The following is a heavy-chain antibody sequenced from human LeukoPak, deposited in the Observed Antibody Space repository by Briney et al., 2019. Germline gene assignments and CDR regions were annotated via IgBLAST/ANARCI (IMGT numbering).Heavy chain of an antibody. Sequence: SETLSLTCTVSGGSVSSGCYYWSWIRQPPGKGLEWIGYIYYSGSTNYNPSLKSRVPISVDTSRNQFSLKLSSVTAADTAVYYCARSFGSGSYFFDYWGQGTLVTVSS. CDR3: ARSFGSGSYFFDY. CDR1: GGSVSSGCYY. D-gene: IGHD3-10*01. J-gene: IGHJ4*02. V-gene: IGHV4-61*01. CDR2: IYYSGST.